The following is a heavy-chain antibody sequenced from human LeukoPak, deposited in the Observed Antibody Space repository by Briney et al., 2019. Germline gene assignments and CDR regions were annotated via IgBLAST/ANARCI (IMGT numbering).Heavy chain of an antibody. CDR1: GYTFTSYG. V-gene: IGHV1-18*01. CDR3: AKDLLAVLRFLEWLSSPMDV. CDR2: ISAYNGNT. J-gene: IGHJ6*03. Sequence: ASVKVSCKASGYTFTSYGISWVRQAPGQGLEWMGWISAYNGNTNYAQKLQGRVTMTTDTSTSTAYMELRSLRSDDTAVYYCAKDLLAVLRFLEWLSSPMDVWGKGTTVTVSS. D-gene: IGHD3-3*01.